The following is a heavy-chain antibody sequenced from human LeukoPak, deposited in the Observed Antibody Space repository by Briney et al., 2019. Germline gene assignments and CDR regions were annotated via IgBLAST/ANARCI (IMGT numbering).Heavy chain of an antibody. CDR1: GFTFSSYA. CDR3: AKDTEYCDSSGYSSYPFGY. V-gene: IGHV3-23*01. CDR2: ISGSGGST. D-gene: IGHD3-22*01. J-gene: IGHJ4*02. Sequence: GGSLRLSCAASGFTFSSYAMSWVRQAPGKGLEWVSAISGSGGSTYYADSVKGRFTISRDNSKNTLYLQMNSLRAEDTAVYYCAKDTEYCDSSGYSSYPFGYWGQGTLVTVSS.